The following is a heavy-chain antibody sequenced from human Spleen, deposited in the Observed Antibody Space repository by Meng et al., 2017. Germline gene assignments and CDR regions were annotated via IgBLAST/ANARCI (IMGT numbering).Heavy chain of an antibody. CDR2: IYTRGST. CDR3: ARARLEMPTIMYSFDS. Sequence: SETLSLTCTVSGGSISSAGYYWSWIRQPAGQGLEYIGRIYTRGSTNYNPSLKSRVTISVDTSKNQFSLKLSSVTAADTAVYYCARARLEMPTIMYSFDSWGQGTLVTVSS. V-gene: IGHV4-61*02. J-gene: IGHJ4*02. CDR1: GGSISSAGYY. D-gene: IGHD5-24*01.